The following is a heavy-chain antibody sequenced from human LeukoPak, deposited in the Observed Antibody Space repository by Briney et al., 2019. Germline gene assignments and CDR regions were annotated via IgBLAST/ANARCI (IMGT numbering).Heavy chain of an antibody. V-gene: IGHV3-30*18. CDR2: ISYDGSNK. J-gene: IGHJ3*02. D-gene: IGHD3-22*01. CDR1: GFTFSSYG. CDR3: AKPSFYDSSGGAFDI. Sequence: GGSLRRSCAASGFTFSSYGMHWVRQAPGKGLEWVAVISYDGSNKYYADSVKGRFTISRDNSKNTLYLQMNSLRAEDTAVYYCAKPSFYDSSGGAFDIWGQGTMVTVSS.